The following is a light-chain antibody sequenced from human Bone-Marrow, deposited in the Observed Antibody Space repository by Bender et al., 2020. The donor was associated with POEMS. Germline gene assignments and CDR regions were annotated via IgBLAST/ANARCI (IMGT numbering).Light chain of an antibody. J-gene: IGLJ3*02. CDR1: SSDVGGYNY. Sequence: QSALTQPRSVSGSPGQSVTISCTGTSSDVGGYNYVSWYQQHPGKAPKLMIYEVTKRPSGVSNRFSGSKSGYTASLTISGLQAEDEADYFCCAFAGTLVFGGGTKLTVL. V-gene: IGLV2-11*01. CDR2: EVT. CDR3: CAFAGTLV.